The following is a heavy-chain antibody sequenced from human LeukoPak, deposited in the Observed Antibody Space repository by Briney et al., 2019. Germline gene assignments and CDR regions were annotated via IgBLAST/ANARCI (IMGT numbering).Heavy chain of an antibody. D-gene: IGHD2-2*01. CDR3: VKSDGGVVVPAAIYY. Sequence: GGSLRLSCSASGFTFSTYAMHWVRQTPGKGLEYVSAISSNGGSTYYADSVKGRFTISRDNSKNTLYLQMSSLRAEDTAVYYCVKSDGGVVVPAAIYYRGQGTLVTVSS. CDR1: GFTFSTYA. J-gene: IGHJ4*02. CDR2: ISSNGGST. V-gene: IGHV3-64D*06.